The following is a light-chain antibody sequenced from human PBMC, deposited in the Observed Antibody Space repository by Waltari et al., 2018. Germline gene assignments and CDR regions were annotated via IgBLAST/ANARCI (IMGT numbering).Light chain of an antibody. Sequence: DIVMTQSPDSLAVSLGERATINCKSSQSVLYNSNNKNYLAWYQQKPGQPPKVLIYWASTPESGVPDRFSGSGSGTEFTLTISNLQAEDVAVYFCQQYYTTPPKTFGQGTKVEIK. CDR3: QQYYTTPPKT. J-gene: IGKJ1*01. V-gene: IGKV4-1*01. CDR2: WAS. CDR1: QSVLYNSNNKNY.